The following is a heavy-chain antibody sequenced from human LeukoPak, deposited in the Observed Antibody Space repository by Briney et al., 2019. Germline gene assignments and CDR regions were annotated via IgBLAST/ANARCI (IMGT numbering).Heavy chain of an antibody. D-gene: IGHD3-10*01. CDR1: GFSFSRYW. V-gene: IGHV3-74*03. Sequence: GGSLRLSCAASGFSFSRYWMHWVRQAPGEGLVWVSRLNGDGTTTEYADSMKGRFTISRDNSKNTLYLQMNSLRAEDTAVYYCASHYGSGSFNWLDPWGQGTLVIVSS. CDR3: ASHYGSGSFNWLDP. CDR2: LNGDGTTT. J-gene: IGHJ5*02.